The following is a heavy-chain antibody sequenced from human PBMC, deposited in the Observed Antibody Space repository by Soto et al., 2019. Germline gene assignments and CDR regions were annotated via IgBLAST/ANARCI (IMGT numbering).Heavy chain of an antibody. CDR2: IYWDDDK. Sequence: QITLKESGPTLVKPTQTLTLTCTFSGFSLSTSGVGVGWIRQPPGKALEWLALIYWDDDKQYSASLKSRLTNXKXXSKNPVVLTMTTMDPVDTATYYCAHRPYGDYPIRHWGQGTLVTVSS. CDR3: AHRPYGDYPIRH. CDR1: GFSLSTSGVG. D-gene: IGHD4-17*01. J-gene: IGHJ1*01. V-gene: IGHV2-5*02.